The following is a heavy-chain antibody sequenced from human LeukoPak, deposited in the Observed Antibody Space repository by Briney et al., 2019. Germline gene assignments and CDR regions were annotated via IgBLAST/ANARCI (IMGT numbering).Heavy chain of an antibody. CDR3: AKPIWDDFDCFDY. Sequence: GGSLRLSCAASGFTFSSYGMSWVRQAPGKGLEWVSAISGSGGSTYYADSVKGRFTISRDNSKNTLYLQMNSLRAEDTAVYYCAKPIWDDFDCFDYWGQGTLVTVSS. D-gene: IGHD3-3*01. V-gene: IGHV3-23*01. J-gene: IGHJ4*02. CDR2: ISGSGGST. CDR1: GFTFSSYG.